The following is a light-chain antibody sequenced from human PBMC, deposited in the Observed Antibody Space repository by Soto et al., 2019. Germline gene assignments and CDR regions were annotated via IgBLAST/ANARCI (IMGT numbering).Light chain of an antibody. CDR1: SSNIGAGYD. V-gene: IGLV1-40*01. CDR2: GNS. J-gene: IGLJ1*01. CDR3: QSCDRSLSDHV. Sequence: QSVLTQPPSVSGAPGQRVTISCTGSSSNIGAGYDVHWYRQLPGTAPKLLIYGNSNRPSGVPDRFSGSKSGTSASLAITGLQAEDEADYYCQSCDRSLSDHVFGTGTKVTVL.